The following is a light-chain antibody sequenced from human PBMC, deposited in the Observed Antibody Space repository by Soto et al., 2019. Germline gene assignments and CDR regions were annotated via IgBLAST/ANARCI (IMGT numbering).Light chain of an antibody. CDR2: DAS. CDR1: QDITNY. Sequence: DIQMTQSPSSLSASVGYRVNMTCQASQDITNYLNWYQQKAGKAPKLLICDASNLETGVPDRFSGSGSGTDFTLIISRLEPEDLAVYHCQQYGSTPRTFGQGTKVDIK. J-gene: IGKJ2*01. V-gene: IGKV1-33*01. CDR3: QQYGSTPRT.